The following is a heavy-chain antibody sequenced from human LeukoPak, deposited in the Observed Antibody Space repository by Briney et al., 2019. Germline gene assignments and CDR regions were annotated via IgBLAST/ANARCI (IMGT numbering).Heavy chain of an antibody. CDR1: GFTDSSNY. J-gene: IGHJ4*02. V-gene: IGHV3-53*01. CDR2: IYSGGST. D-gene: IGHD3-22*01. CDR3: ARGFYDSSGCHPYFDY. Sequence: GGSLRLSCTASGFTDSSNYESWFRQAPGKGLEWVSVIYSGGSTHYADSVKGRFTISRDNSKNTLYLQMNSLRAEDTAVYYCARGFYDSSGCHPYFDYRGQGILVTVSS.